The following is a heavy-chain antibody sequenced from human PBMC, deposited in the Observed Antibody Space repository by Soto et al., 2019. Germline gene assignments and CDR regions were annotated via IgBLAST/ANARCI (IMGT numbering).Heavy chain of an antibody. CDR1: GFTFSSYW. V-gene: IGHV3-7*01. CDR2: IKQDGSEK. Sequence: EVQLVESGGGLVQPGGSLRLSCAASGFTFSSYWMSWVRQAPGKGLEWVANIKQDGSEKYYVDSVKGRFTISRDNAKNSRYLQMNSRRAEDTAVYYCARDLVAYYDYIWGSYRSDAFDIWGQGTMVTVSS. D-gene: IGHD3-16*02. CDR3: ARDLVAYYDYIWGSYRSDAFDI. J-gene: IGHJ3*02.